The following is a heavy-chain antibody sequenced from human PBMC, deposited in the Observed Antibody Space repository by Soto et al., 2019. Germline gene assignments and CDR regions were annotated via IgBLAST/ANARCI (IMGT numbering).Heavy chain of an antibody. D-gene: IGHD3-3*01. J-gene: IGHJ4*02. Sequence: GVSLRLSCAASGFTFSSYGMHWVRQAPGKGLEWVAVISYDGSNKYYADSVKGRFTISRDNSKNTLYLQMNSLRAEDTAVYYCAKDATIFGVVSWYFDYWGQGTLVTVSS. V-gene: IGHV3-30*18. CDR2: ISYDGSNK. CDR3: AKDATIFGVVSWYFDY. CDR1: GFTFSSYG.